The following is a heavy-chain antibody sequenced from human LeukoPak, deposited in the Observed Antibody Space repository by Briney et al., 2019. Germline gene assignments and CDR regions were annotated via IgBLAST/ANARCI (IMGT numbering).Heavy chain of an antibody. J-gene: IGHJ5*02. CDR3: AKAAAPGVVIRWFDP. V-gene: IGHV3-23*01. Sequence: GGSLRLSCAASGFTFTSYAMSWVRQAPGKGLEWVSAISGSGDSTYYADSVKGRFTISRDNSRNTLHLQMNSLRAEDTAVYFCAKAAAPGVVIRWFDPWGQGTLVSVSS. D-gene: IGHD2/OR15-2a*01. CDR2: ISGSGDST. CDR1: GFTFTSYA.